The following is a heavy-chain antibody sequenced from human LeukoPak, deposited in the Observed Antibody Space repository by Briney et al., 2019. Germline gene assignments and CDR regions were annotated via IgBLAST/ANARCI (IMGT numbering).Heavy chain of an antibody. CDR3: ARDGGGGDGDYEWHAFDN. V-gene: IGHV3-30*04. D-gene: IGHD4-17*01. Sequence: GRSLRLSCAASGFTFSSYAMHWVRQAPGKGLEWVAVISYDGSNKYYADSVKGRFTISRDNSKNTLYLQMNSLRAEDTAVYYCARDGGGGDGDYEWHAFDNWGQGTMVTVSS. J-gene: IGHJ3*02. CDR1: GFTFSSYA. CDR2: ISYDGSNK.